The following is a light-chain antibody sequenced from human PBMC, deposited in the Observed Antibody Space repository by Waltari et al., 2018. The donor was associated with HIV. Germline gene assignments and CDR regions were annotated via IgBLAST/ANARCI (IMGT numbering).Light chain of an antibody. CDR3: CSYAGNYPLL. Sequence: QSALTQPRSVSGSPGQSVTISCTGTSSDVGGYNYVSWYQQNPGKAPKFIIYDVTKRPSGVPDRCSGSKSGNTASRTIAGLQAEDEADYYCCSYAGNYPLLFGGGTKLTVL. V-gene: IGLV2-11*01. CDR2: DVT. CDR1: SSDVGGYNY. J-gene: IGLJ3*02.